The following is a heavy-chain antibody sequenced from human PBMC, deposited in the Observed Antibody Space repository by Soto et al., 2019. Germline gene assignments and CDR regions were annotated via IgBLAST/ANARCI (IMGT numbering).Heavy chain of an antibody. D-gene: IGHD1-26*01. J-gene: IGHJ2*01. CDR1: W. V-gene: IGHV3-7*01. CDR3: AFFFLGYGDHRELLSFPARRSSDL. Sequence: WKIVVRHVLGKGMGWVANIIQDGSEKYYVDSVNGRFTISRDNDKNSLYLQMNSLRAEDAAVYYCAFFFLGYGDHRELLSFPARRSSDL. CDR2: IIQDGSEK.